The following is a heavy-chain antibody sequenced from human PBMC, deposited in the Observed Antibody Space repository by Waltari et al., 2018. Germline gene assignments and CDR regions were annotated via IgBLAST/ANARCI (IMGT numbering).Heavy chain of an antibody. CDR2: IYYSGST. D-gene: IGHD3-16*01. Sequence: QVQLQESGPGLVKPSETLSLTCTVSGGSISSHYWSWIRQPPGKGLEWIGYIYYSGSTNYNPSLKSRVTISVDTSKNQFSLKLSSVTAADTAVYYCARVINSRAFDIWGQGTMVTVSS. CDR1: GGSISSHY. CDR3: ARVINSRAFDI. J-gene: IGHJ3*02. V-gene: IGHV4-59*11.